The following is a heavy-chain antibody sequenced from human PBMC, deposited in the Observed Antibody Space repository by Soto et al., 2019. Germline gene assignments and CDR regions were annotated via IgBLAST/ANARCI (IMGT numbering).Heavy chain of an antibody. CDR2: IIPIFGKA. Sequence: SVKVSCKASGGTFGSYAISWVRQAPAQGLEWMGGIIPIFGKANDAQKFQGSVTITADESTSTAYMELRSLRSEDTAVYYCERDGRSGYVTELYYWGQGTLVTVSS. CDR1: GGTFGSYA. D-gene: IGHD5-12*01. CDR3: ERDGRSGYVTELYY. V-gene: IGHV1-69*13. J-gene: IGHJ4*02.